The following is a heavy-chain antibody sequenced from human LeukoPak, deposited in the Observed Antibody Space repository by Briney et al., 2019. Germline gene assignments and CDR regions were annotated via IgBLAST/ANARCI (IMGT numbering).Heavy chain of an antibody. Sequence: SETLSLTCTVHGVSISTKNYYWGWIRQPPGKGLEWIVSIFYSGTTYYSPSLKSRVTIAADTSKNQISLKLSSVTAADTAVYYCARWGGIAVAGTHHPDYYYYGMDVWGQGTTVTVSS. CDR1: GVSISTKNYY. CDR3: ARWGGIAVAGTHHPDYYYYGMDV. J-gene: IGHJ6*02. V-gene: IGHV4-39*01. D-gene: IGHD6-19*01. CDR2: IFYSGTT.